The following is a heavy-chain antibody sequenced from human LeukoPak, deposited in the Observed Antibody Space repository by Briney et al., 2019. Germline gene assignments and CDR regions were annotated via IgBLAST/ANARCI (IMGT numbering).Heavy chain of an antibody. J-gene: IGHJ4*02. V-gene: IGHV4-30-2*05. CDR1: GGSISSGGYY. D-gene: IGHD3-10*01. CDR3: ARQRGDGSGSPPAFDY. Sequence: SETLSLTCTVSGGSISSGGYYWSWIRQPPGKGLEWIGYIYHSGSTYYNPSLKSRVTISVDTSKNQFSLKLSSVTAADTAVYYCARQRGDGSGSPPAFDYWGQGTLVTVSS. CDR2: IYHSGST.